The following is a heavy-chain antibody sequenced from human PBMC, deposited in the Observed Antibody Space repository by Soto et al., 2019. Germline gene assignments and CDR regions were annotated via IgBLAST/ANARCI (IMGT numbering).Heavy chain of an antibody. Sequence: GESLKISCKGSGYTFSNCWIGWVRQMPGKGLEWVGIIYPGDSDTKYSPSFEGHVTISADKSITTAYLQWSSLKASDTAMYYCARQYCSNGIYYRQFDYWGQGTQVTVSS. D-gene: IGHD2-8*01. V-gene: IGHV5-51*01. CDR1: GYTFSNCW. CDR3: ARQYCSNGIYYRQFDY. J-gene: IGHJ4*02. CDR2: IYPGDSDT.